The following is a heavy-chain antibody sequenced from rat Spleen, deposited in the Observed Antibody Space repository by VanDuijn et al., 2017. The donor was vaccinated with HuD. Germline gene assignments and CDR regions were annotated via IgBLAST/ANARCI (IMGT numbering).Heavy chain of an antibody. D-gene: IGHD2-1*01. Sequence: EVQLQESGPGLVKPSQSLSLTCSVTDHSITNGYRWNWIRKFPGNKMEWIGHISYSGNTSYNPSLKSRISITRDTSKNQFFLQLNSVTTEDTATYYCARNSRYLQDYWGQGVMVTVSS. J-gene: IGHJ2*01. CDR1: DHSITNGY. V-gene: IGHV3-1*01. CDR3: ARNSRYLQDY. CDR2: ISYSGNT.